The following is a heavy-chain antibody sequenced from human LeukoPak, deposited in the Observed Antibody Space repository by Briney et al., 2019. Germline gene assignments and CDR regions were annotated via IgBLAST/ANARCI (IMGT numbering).Heavy chain of an antibody. CDR3: ARDYPGTAMASFDY. J-gene: IGHJ4*02. CDR1: GFTFSGYS. D-gene: IGHD5-18*01. Sequence: GGSLRLSCAASGFTFSGYSMNWVRQAPGKGLEWVSSISSSSSYIYYADSVKGRFTISRDNAKNSLYLQMNSLRAEDTAVYYCARDYPGTAMASFDYWGQGTLVTVSS. CDR2: ISSSSSYI. V-gene: IGHV3-21*01.